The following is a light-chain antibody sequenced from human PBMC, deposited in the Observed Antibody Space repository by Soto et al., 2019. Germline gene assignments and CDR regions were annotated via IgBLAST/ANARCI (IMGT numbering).Light chain of an antibody. V-gene: IGLV2-11*01. J-gene: IGLJ1*01. CDR1: SSDVGGYNY. CDR3: CSYAGSYTFYV. CDR2: DVS. Sequence: QSALTQPRSVSGSPGQSVTISCTGTSSDVGGYNYVSWYQQHPGKAPKLMIYDVSKRPSGVPDRFSVSKSGNTASLTISVLQAEDEADYYCCSYAGSYTFYVFGTGTKLTVL.